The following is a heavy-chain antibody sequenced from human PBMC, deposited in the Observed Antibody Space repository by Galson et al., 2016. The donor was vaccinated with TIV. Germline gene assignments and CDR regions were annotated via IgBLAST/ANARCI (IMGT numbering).Heavy chain of an antibody. Sequence: QSGAEVKKPGESLKISCKGSGYRFSSYWIGWVRQRPGKGLEWLGIIFPDDSGTRYSTSLEGQVTFSADKSIRAAYLQWSSLKASDTAIYYCARHFRYSDSSGYHYFDSWGQGTMVTVSS. J-gene: IGHJ4*02. D-gene: IGHD3-22*01. V-gene: IGHV5-51*01. CDR3: ARHFRYSDSSGYHYFDS. CDR1: GYRFSSYW. CDR2: IFPDDSGT.